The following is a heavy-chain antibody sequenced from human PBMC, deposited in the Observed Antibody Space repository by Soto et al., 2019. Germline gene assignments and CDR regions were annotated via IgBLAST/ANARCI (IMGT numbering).Heavy chain of an antibody. D-gene: IGHD6-6*01. J-gene: IGHJ3*02. Sequence: SVKVSCKASGGTFSSYAISWVRQAPGQGLEWMGGIIPIFGTENYAQRFQGRVTITADESTSTAYMERSSLRSEDTAVYHCARYRSSSLGAFDIWGQGTMVTV. CDR1: GGTFSSYA. V-gene: IGHV1-69*13. CDR2: IIPIFGTE. CDR3: ARYRSSSLGAFDI.